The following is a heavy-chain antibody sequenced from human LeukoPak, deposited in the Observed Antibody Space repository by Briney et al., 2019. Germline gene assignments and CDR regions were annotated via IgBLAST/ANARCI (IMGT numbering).Heavy chain of an antibody. CDR3: ATTSWGPMVVTFGAFDI. V-gene: IGHV1-24*01. CDR1: GYTLTELS. Sequence: ASVKVSCKVSGYTLTELSMHWVRQAPGKGLEWMGGFDPEGGETIYAQKFQGRVTMSEDTSTDTAYMELSSLRTEDTAVYYCATTSWGPMVVTFGAFDIWGQGTMVTVSS. J-gene: IGHJ3*02. D-gene: IGHD3-10*01. CDR2: FDPEGGET.